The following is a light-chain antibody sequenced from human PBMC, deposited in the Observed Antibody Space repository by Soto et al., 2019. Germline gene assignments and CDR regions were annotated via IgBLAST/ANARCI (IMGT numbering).Light chain of an antibody. CDR3: QKYNSAPRT. CDR2: AAS. Sequence: DIQMTQSPSSLSASVGDRVTITCRASQGISNHLAWFQQEPGKVPKLLIYAASTLQSRVPSRFSGSGSGTDFTLTISSLQPEDVATYYCQKYNSAPRTFGPGTKVDIK. V-gene: IGKV1-27*01. J-gene: IGKJ3*01. CDR1: QGISNH.